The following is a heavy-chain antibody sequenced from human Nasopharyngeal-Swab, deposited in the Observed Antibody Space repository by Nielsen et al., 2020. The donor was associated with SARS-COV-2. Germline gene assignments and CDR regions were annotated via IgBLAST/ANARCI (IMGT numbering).Heavy chain of an antibody. V-gene: IGHV1-2*06. CDR3: ARSRYYDSSGSHWGFDY. J-gene: IGHJ4*02. CDR1: GYSFSAYY. D-gene: IGHD3-22*01. Sequence: ASVKVSCKASGYSFSAYYIHWVRQAPEQGLEWMGRINPNSGGTDYAQKFQGRVTMTRDTSIRTAYMDLSSLRSDDTAMYYCARSRYYDSSGSHWGFDYWGQGTLVTVSS. CDR2: INPNSGGT.